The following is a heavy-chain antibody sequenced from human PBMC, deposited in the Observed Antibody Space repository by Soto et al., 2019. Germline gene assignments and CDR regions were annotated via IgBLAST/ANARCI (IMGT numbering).Heavy chain of an antibody. D-gene: IGHD5-18*01. Sequence: ASVKVSCKVSGYTLTELSMHWVRQAPGKGLEWMGGFDPEDGETIYAQKFQGRVTMTEDTSTDTAYMELSSLRSEDTAVYYCATKQLWSPDWYFDLWGRGTLVTVSS. CDR2: FDPEDGET. J-gene: IGHJ2*01. CDR1: GYTLTELS. CDR3: ATKQLWSPDWYFDL. V-gene: IGHV1-24*01.